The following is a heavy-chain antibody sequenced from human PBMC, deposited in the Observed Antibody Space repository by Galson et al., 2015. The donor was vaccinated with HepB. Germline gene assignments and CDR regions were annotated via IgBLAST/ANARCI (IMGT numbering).Heavy chain of an antibody. CDR2: ITWNSGRI. J-gene: IGHJ4*02. D-gene: IGHD3-22*01. CDR3: AKENTMIVVARPYYFDY. CDR1: GFTFDDYA. V-gene: IGHV3-9*01. Sequence: SLRLSCAASGFTFDDYAMHWVRQAPGKGLEWVSTITWNSGRIGYADSVKGRFTISRDNAKNSLYLQMNSLRAEDTALYYCAKENTMIVVARPYYFDYRGQGTLVTVSS.